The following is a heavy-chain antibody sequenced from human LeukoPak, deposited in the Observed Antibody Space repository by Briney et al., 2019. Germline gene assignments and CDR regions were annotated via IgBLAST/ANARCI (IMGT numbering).Heavy chain of an antibody. CDR3: ARVTGTTSYYYYGMDV. V-gene: IGHV4-61*01. CDR2: IYYSGST. D-gene: IGHD1-7*01. Sequence: PSETLSLTCTVSGGSVSSGSYYWSWIRQPPGKGLEWIGYIYYSGSTNYNPSLKSRVTISVATSKNQFSLKLSSVTAADTAVYYCARVTGTTSYYYYGMDVWGQGTTVTVSS. CDR1: GGSVSSGSYY. J-gene: IGHJ6*02.